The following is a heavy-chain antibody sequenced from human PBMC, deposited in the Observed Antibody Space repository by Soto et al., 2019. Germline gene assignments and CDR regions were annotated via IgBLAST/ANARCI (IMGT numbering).Heavy chain of an antibody. D-gene: IGHD2-15*01. CDR3: VRTSLVVAAATWADY. CDR2: INSDGSST. J-gene: IGHJ4*02. Sequence: EVQLVESGGGLVQPGGSLRLSCAASGFTFSSYWMHWVRQAPGKGLVWVSRINSDGSSTSYADSVKGRFTISRDNAKNTLYLQMNSLRAEDTAVYYCVRTSLVVAAATWADYCGQGTLVTVSS. CDR1: GFTFSSYW. V-gene: IGHV3-74*01.